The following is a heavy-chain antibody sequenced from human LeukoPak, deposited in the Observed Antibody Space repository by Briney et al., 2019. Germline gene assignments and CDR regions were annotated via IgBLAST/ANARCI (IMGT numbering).Heavy chain of an antibody. Sequence: PGGSLRLSCAASGFSFSGSWMHWVRQAPAKGRVWVSRINSDGSTTTYADSVQGRFTISRDNAKNTLYLQMNSLRAEDTAVYYCIRGLGGGSDYWGLGTLVTVTS. J-gene: IGHJ4*02. CDR2: INSDGSTT. D-gene: IGHD4-23*01. CDR1: GFSFSGSW. CDR3: IRGLGGGSDY. V-gene: IGHV3-74*03.